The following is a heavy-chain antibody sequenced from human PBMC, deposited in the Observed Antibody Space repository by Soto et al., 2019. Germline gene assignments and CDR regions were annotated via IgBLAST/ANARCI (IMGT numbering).Heavy chain of an antibody. CDR1: CCRFTGNG. CDR3: ARDGPLDRAFDI. J-gene: IGHJ3*02. CDR2: ISAYNGNT. D-gene: IGHD1-1*01. V-gene: IGHV1-18*01. Sequence: GAAGKVCWEACCCRFTGNGIRWGGQAPGQGLEWVGWISAYNGNTNYAKKLQGRVTMTTDTSTSTAYMELRSLRSDDTAVYYCARDGPLDRAFDIWGQGSTVTVSS.